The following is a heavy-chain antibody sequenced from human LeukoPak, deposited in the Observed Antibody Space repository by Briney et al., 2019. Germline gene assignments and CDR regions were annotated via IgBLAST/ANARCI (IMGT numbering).Heavy chain of an antibody. CDR3: ARRWGGATSGFDY. Sequence: ASETLSLTCTVSGGSISSSSYYWGWLRQAPGKGLEWIGSVYYSGIAYYNPSLKSRVTVSVDTSKNQFSLKLSSVTAADTAVYYCARRWGGATSGFDYWGQGTLVTVSS. CDR2: VYYSGIA. V-gene: IGHV4-39*01. D-gene: IGHD1-26*01. CDR1: GGSISSSSYY. J-gene: IGHJ4*02.